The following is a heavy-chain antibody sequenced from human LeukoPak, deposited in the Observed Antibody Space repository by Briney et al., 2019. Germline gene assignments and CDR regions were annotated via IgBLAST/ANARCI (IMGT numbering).Heavy chain of an antibody. J-gene: IGHJ5*02. CDR1: GXTFRNYA. CDR2: ISYDGSNK. V-gene: IGHV3-30-3*01. CDR3: ARLDIVLS. D-gene: IGHD2-2*03. Sequence: GGSLRLSCAASGXTFRNYAMHWVRQAPGKGLEWVAVISYDGSNKYYADSVKGRFTISRDDSKNTLYLQMNSLTAEDTAMYYCARLDIVLSWGQGALVTVSS.